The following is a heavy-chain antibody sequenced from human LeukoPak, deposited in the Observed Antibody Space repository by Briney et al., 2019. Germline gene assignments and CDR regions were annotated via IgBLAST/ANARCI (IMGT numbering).Heavy chain of an antibody. D-gene: IGHD3-3*01. CDR2: IKHDGSEK. CDR1: GFIFTNYF. Sequence: GGSLRLSSAASGFIFTNYFMSWVRQAPGKGLEWVASIKHDGSEKYYVDSVRGRFTISRDNTMNSLYLQMSSLRAEDTAVYYCATDRGWRTSGYYLYYFEYWGQGTLVTVSS. J-gene: IGHJ4*02. V-gene: IGHV3-7*01. CDR3: ATDRGWRTSGYYLYYFEY.